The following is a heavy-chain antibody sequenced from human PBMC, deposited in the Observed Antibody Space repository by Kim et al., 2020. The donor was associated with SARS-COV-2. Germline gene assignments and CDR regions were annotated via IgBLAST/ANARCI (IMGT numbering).Heavy chain of an antibody. J-gene: IGHJ4*02. CDR3: ARGWGIFDY. CDR2: GTT. V-gene: IGHV1-8*01. Sequence: GTTGCAQKFPGRVTMTRNTSISTAYMELSSLRSEDTAVYYCARGWGIFDYWGQGTLVTVSS. D-gene: IGHD6-13*01.